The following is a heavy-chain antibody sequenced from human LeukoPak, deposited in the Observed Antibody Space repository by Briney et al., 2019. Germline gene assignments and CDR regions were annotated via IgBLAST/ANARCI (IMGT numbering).Heavy chain of an antibody. Sequence: ASVKVSCKASGYTFTGYYMHWVRQAPGQGLEWMGRINPNSGGTNYAQKFQGRVTMTMDAAISTAYMELSRLRSDDTAVYYCARDGRYYGSGSHVSDVDYWGQGTLVTVSS. V-gene: IGHV1-2*06. CDR3: ARDGRYYGSGSHVSDVDY. D-gene: IGHD3-10*01. CDR1: GYTFTGYY. J-gene: IGHJ4*02. CDR2: INPNSGGT.